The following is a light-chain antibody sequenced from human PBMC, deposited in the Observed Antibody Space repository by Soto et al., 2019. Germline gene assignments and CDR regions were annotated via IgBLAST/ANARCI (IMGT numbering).Light chain of an antibody. J-gene: IGLJ1*01. CDR2: DDS. CDR1: NIGSKT. V-gene: IGLV3-21*02. CDR3: QVWDSSSXDYV. Sequence: SYYLSQSPSVSVAPVQTARITCGAYNIGSKTLHWYQQTPGQAPVLVVYDDSDRPYGIPARFSGSHSGSTETLTISRVEDGDEADYYCQVWDSSSXDYVVGTGTKVXV.